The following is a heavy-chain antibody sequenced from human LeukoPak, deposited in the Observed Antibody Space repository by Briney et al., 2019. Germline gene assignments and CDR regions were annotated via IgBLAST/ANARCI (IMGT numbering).Heavy chain of an antibody. V-gene: IGHV3-23*01. CDR3: AKKAQYDGHYPLDY. Sequence: GGSLRLSCAASGFTFSSYAMSWVRQAPGKGLEWVSGTSDRGDYTYYADSVKGRFTISRDTSKNTLYLQMNSLRAEDTALYFCAKKAQYDGHYPLDYWGQGTLVTVSA. CDR1: GFTFSSYA. D-gene: IGHD4/OR15-4a*01. J-gene: IGHJ4*02. CDR2: TSDRGDYT.